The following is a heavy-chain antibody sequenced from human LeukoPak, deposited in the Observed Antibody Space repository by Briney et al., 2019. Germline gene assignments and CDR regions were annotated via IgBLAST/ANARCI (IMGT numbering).Heavy chain of an antibody. CDR3: GKAPTKVAGRYYFDY. J-gene: IGHJ4*02. CDR2: ISGSGGST. V-gene: IGHV3-23*01. CDR1: GFTFSSYA. Sequence: PGGSLRLSCAASGFTFSSYAMSWVRQAPGKGLEWVSAISGSGGSTYYADSVKGRFTISRDNSKNTLYLQMNSLRAEDTAVYYCGKAPTKVAGRYYFDYWGQGTLVTVSS. D-gene: IGHD6-19*01.